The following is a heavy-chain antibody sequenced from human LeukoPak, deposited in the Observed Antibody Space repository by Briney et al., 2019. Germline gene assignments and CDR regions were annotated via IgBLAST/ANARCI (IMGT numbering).Heavy chain of an antibody. CDR3: ARLPVGATTGFDY. CDR2: IYHSGST. D-gene: IGHD1-26*01. V-gene: IGHV4-30-2*01. Sequence: SQTLSLTCTVSGGSISSGGYYWSWIRQPPGKGLEWIGYIYHSGSTYYNPSLKSRVTISVDRSKNQFSLKLSSVTAADTAVYYCARLPVGATTGFDYWGQGTLVTVSS. J-gene: IGHJ4*02. CDR1: GGSISSGGYY.